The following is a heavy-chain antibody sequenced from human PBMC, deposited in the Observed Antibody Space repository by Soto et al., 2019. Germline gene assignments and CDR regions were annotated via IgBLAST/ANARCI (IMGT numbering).Heavy chain of an antibody. CDR3: ARGSRLGGDDY. J-gene: IGHJ4*02. V-gene: IGHV4-31*03. Sequence: SETLSLTCIVSGGSISTGGYYWSWIRQHPGKGLEWIGYIYYSGSTYYNPSLKSRVTMSVDTSKNQFSLKLSSVTAADMAVYYCARGSRLGGDDYCGQGTLVTV. CDR1: GGSISTGGYY. D-gene: IGHD3-16*01. CDR2: IYYSGST.